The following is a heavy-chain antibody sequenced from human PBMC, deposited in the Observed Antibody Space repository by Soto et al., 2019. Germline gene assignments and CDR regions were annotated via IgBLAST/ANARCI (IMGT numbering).Heavy chain of an antibody. D-gene: IGHD3-16*01. J-gene: IGHJ6*02. Sequence: SETLSLTCNVSGGSIGSYYWNWLRQPAGKGLEWIGYVYYTGSTNYNPSLEGRATISVDSSKNQVSLNLRSVTAADSATYYCARVITYHYGMDVWGQGITVTVSS. CDR2: VYYTGST. CDR3: ARVITYHYGMDV. CDR1: GGSIGSYY. V-gene: IGHV4-59*01.